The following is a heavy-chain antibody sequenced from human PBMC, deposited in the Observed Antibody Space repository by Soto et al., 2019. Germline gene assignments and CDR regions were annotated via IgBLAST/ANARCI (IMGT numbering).Heavy chain of an antibody. CDR3: AKDATRTGGWYYFDY. J-gene: IGHJ4*02. Sequence: GGSLRLSCAASGFTFSILAMGWVRQAPGKGLEWVSVIDYTGGTTYYTESVKGRFTISRDNSKKMLYLQMNSLRAEDTAVYYCAKDATRTGGWYYFDYWGQGALVTVSS. D-gene: IGHD6-19*01. CDR2: IDYTGGTT. CDR1: GFTFSILA. V-gene: IGHV3-23*01.